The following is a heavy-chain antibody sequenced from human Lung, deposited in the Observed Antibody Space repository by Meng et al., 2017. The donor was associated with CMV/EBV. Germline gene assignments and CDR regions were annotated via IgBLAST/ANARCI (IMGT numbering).Heavy chain of an antibody. Sequence: SCVASGFTFDDYGMHWVRQAPGKGLEWVSGISWNTGNIGYADSVKGRFTISRDNAKNSVYLQMNSLRIEDTALYYCARTASASDYWGQGTLVPFSS. CDR2: ISWNTGNI. J-gene: IGHJ4*02. V-gene: IGHV3-9*01. CDR3: ARTASASDY. CDR1: GFTFDDYG. D-gene: IGHD1-14*01.